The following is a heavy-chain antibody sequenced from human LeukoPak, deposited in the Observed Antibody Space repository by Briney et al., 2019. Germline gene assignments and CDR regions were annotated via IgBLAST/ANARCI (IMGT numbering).Heavy chain of an antibody. CDR1: GGSIKSIP. Sequence: SETLSLTCTVSGGSIKSIPWSWIRQSPGKGLEWIGYVYYSRRTNYDPSLKSRVTISVDTSQNQFSLKLSCVTAADTAVYYCARAFRESYYYYGMDVWGQGTTVTVSS. CDR3: ARAFRESYYYYGMDV. CDR2: VYYSRRT. V-gene: IGHV4-59*01. J-gene: IGHJ6*02. D-gene: IGHD5-24*01.